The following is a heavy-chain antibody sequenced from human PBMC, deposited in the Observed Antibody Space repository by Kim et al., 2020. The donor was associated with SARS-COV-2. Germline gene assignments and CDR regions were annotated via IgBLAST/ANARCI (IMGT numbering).Heavy chain of an antibody. CDR3: AKDMRTSWSGWILPYYCYGMDV. CDR2: IRGNSGNT. D-gene: IGHD3-3*01. J-gene: IGHJ6*02. Sequence: GGSLRLSCAASGFTFDDFAMNWVRQAPGKGLEWVSGIRGNSGNTGYADSVKGRFTISRDNAKNTLYLQMDSLTAGDTALYYCAKDMRTSWSGWILPYYCYGMDVWGQGTTVTVSS. CDR1: GFTFDDFA. V-gene: IGHV3-9*01.